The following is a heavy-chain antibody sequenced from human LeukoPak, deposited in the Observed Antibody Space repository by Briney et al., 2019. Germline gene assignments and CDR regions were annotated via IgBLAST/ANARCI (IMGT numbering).Heavy chain of an antibody. Sequence: GGSLRLSCAASGFTFSSYEMNWVRQAPGKGLEWVANIKQDGSEKYYVDSVKGRFTISRDNAKNSLYLQMNSLRAEDTAVYYCARTLNSSGWRHFDYWGQGTLVTVSS. J-gene: IGHJ4*02. CDR2: IKQDGSEK. D-gene: IGHD6-19*01. CDR1: GFTFSSYE. CDR3: ARTLNSSGWRHFDY. V-gene: IGHV3-7*01.